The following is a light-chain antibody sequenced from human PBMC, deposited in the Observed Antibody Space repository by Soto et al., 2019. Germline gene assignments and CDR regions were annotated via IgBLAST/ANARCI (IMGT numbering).Light chain of an antibody. CDR3: CSYAGSSTYYVV. J-gene: IGLJ2*01. CDR1: SSDVGSYNL. Sequence: ALTQPASVSGSPGQSITISCTGTSSDVGSYNLVSWYQQHPGKAPKLMIYEVSKRPSGVSNRFSGSKSGNTASLTISGLQAEDEADYYCCSYAGSSTYYVVFGGGTKLTVL. V-gene: IGLV2-23*02. CDR2: EVS.